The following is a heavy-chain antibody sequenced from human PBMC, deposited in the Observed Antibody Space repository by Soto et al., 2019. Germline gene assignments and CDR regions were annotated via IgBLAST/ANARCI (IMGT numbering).Heavy chain of an antibody. Sequence: EVQLVESGGGLVQPGRSLRLSCTASGFTFGDYAMSWVRQAPGKGLEWVGFIRSKAYGGTTEYAASVKGRFTISRDDSKSIAYLQMNSLKTEDTAVYYCTRDHARGYSYGYTPGYYGMDVWGQGTTVTVSS. CDR3: TRDHARGYSYGYTPGYYGMDV. CDR2: IRSKAYGGTT. V-gene: IGHV3-49*04. CDR1: GFTFGDYA. J-gene: IGHJ6*02. D-gene: IGHD5-18*01.